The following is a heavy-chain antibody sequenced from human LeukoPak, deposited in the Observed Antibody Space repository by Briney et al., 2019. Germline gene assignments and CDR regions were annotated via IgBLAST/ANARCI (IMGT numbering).Heavy chain of an antibody. J-gene: IGHJ4*02. CDR1: GFTFSGYA. CDR3: ARGGLYKFDY. D-gene: IGHD1-14*01. CDR2: VIGSGGNT. Sequence: GGSLRLSCAASGFTFSGYAMSRVRQAPGKGLEWVSTVIGSGGNTYYADSVRGRFTISRDNSKNTLYLQINSLGADDTAVYYCARGGLYKFDYWGQGTLVTVSS. V-gene: IGHV3-23*01.